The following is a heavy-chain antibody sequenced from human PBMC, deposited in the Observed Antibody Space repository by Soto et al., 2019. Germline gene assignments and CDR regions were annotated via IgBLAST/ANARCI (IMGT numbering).Heavy chain of an antibody. D-gene: IGHD3-16*01. V-gene: IGHV4-34*01. CDR2: INHSGST. J-gene: IGHJ4*02. CDR3: ARDGGGEPPFDY. Sequence: QVQLQQWGAGLLKPSETLSLTCAVYGGSFSGYYWSWIRQPPGKGLEWIGEINHSGSTNYNPSLKSRVTISVDTSKNQFSLKLSSVTVADTAVYYCARDGGGEPPFDYWGQGTLVTVSS. CDR1: GGSFSGYY.